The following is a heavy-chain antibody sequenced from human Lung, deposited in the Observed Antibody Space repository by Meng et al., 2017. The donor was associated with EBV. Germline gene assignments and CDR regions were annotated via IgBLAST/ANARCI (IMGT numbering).Heavy chain of an antibody. J-gene: IGHJ4*01. CDR1: GYTFTRYP. D-gene: IGHD3-3*01. Sequence: QVQLVQSGFELKKPGASGKVSCKASGYTFTRYPMNWVRQAPGQGLEWMGWINTNTGNPTYAQGFTGRFVFSLDTSFRTAYLQISSLKAEDTAVYYCARVAPSGYRYFDYWGQAPWSPSPQ. CDR3: ARVAPSGYRYFDY. V-gene: IGHV7-4-1*02. CDR2: INTNTGNP.